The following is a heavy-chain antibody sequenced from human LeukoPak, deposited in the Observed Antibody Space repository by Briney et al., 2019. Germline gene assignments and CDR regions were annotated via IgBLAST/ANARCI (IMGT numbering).Heavy chain of an antibody. CDR1: GFTFSYYA. CDR3: ARAYSSGWADYFDY. D-gene: IGHD6-19*01. V-gene: IGHV3-30-3*01. CDR2: ISYDGSNK. J-gene: IGHJ4*02. Sequence: PGRSLRLSCAASGFTFSYYAMHWVRQAPGKGLEWVAVISYDGSNKYYADSVKGRFTISRDNSKNTLYLQMNSLRAEDTAVYYCARAYSSGWADYFDYWGQGTLVTVSS.